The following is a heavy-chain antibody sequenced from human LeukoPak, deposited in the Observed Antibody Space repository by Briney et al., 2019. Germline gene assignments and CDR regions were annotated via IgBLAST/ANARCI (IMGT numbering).Heavy chain of an antibody. CDR1: GGSISSGDYY. CDR3: ARVPHRRYWYFDL. V-gene: IGHV4-61*08. Sequence: PSETLSLTCTVSGGSISSGDYYWSWIRQPPGKGLEWIGYIYYSGSTNYNPSLKSRVTISVDTSKNQFSLKLSSVTAADTAVYYCARVPHRRYWYFDLWGRGTLVTVSS. J-gene: IGHJ2*01. CDR2: IYYSGST.